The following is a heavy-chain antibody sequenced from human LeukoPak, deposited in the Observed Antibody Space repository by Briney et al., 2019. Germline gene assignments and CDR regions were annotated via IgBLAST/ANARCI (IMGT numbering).Heavy chain of an antibody. J-gene: IGHJ1*01. D-gene: IGHD6-13*01. Sequence: SETLSLTCTVSGGSISSYYWSWIRQPAGKGLEWIGRIYTSGSTNYNPSLKSRVTISVDKSKNQFSLKLSSVTAADTAVYYCARAGIAAEENSEYFQHWGQGTLVTVSS. V-gene: IGHV4-4*07. CDR1: GGSISSYY. CDR2: IYTSGST. CDR3: ARAGIAAEENSEYFQH.